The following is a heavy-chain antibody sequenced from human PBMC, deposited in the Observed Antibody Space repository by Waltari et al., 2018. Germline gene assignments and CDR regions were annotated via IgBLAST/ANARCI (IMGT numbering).Heavy chain of an antibody. CDR3: ARDAAYCGSDCYPYYFDY. CDR2: SSAYSGDT. CDR1: GYTFINYG. D-gene: IGHD2-21*01. V-gene: IGHV1-18*01. J-gene: IGHJ4*02. Sequence: QVHLVHSGAEVKKPGASVKVSCKASGYTFINYGFNWVRQAPGQGLEWMGWSSAYSGDTDYAKKFQGRVTMTTDASTTTAYMELRSLTSDDTAVYYCARDAAYCGSDCYPYYFDYWGQGTLVTVSS.